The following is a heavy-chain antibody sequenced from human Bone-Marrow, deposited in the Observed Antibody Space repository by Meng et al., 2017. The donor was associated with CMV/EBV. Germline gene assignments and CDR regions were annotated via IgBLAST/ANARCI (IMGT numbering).Heavy chain of an antibody. CDR2: IYSGGNT. V-gene: IGHV3-53*01. CDR1: GFAVSSNY. J-gene: IGHJ4*02. CDR3: ARDTPYCSSTSCYTFDY. D-gene: IGHD2-2*01. Sequence: GESLKISCAASGFAVSSNYMSWVRQAPGKGLEWVSIIYSGGNTYYADSVKGRFTISRDNSKNTVFLQMNSLRAEDTAVYYCARDTPYCSSTSCYTFDYWGQGTLVTVSS.